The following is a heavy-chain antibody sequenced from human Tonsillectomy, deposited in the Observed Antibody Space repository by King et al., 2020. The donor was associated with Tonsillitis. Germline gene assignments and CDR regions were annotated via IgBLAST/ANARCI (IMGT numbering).Heavy chain of an antibody. CDR3: ARGEGYCSSGTCYSYFDY. Sequence: QLVQSGAEVKKPGSSVKVSCKASGGTFSSYAISWVRQAPGQGLEWMGGIIPIFGIANYAQKFQGRVTITADESTSTAYMELSSLRSEDTAVYYCARGEGYCSSGTCYSYFDYWGQGTLVTVSS. J-gene: IGHJ4*02. CDR1: GGTFSSYA. D-gene: IGHD2-15*01. CDR2: IIPIFGIA. V-gene: IGHV1-69*12.